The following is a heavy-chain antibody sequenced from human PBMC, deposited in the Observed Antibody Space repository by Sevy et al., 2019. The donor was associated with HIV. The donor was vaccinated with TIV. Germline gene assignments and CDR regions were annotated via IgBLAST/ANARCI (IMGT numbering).Heavy chain of an antibody. J-gene: IGHJ4*02. Sequence: GGSLRLSCAASGFTFSSYAMSWVRQAPGKGLEWVSAISGSGGSTYYADSVKGRFTISRDNSKNTLYLQMNSLRADDTAVYYCAKDLLAYCSSTSCYGVDYWGQGTLVTVSS. CDR2: ISGSGGST. D-gene: IGHD2-2*01. CDR3: AKDLLAYCSSTSCYGVDY. CDR1: GFTFSSYA. V-gene: IGHV3-23*01.